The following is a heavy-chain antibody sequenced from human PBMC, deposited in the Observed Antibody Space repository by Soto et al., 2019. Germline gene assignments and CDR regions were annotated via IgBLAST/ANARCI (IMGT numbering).Heavy chain of an antibody. CDR3: ARESEDLASNFDY. Sequence: GGSVRLSCAASGFTFNEYSMNWVRQAPEKGLEWVSSISGTTNYIYYADSMKGRFTVPRDNAKNSVYLEMNSLSAEDTAVYYCARESEDLASNFDYWGQGTLVTVPQ. CDR1: GFTFNEYS. CDR2: ISGTTNYI. J-gene: IGHJ4*02. V-gene: IGHV3-21*01.